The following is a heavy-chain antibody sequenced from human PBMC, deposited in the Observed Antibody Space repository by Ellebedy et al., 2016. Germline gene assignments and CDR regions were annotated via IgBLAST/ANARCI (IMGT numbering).Heavy chain of an antibody. V-gene: IGHV1-18*01. CDR1: GYTFTSYG. Sequence: ASVKVSCXASGYTFTSYGINWVRQAPGQGLEWMGRVNPYNGHTKYIEKFQDRVTMTTDTSTSTSYLELRGLSSDDTATYFCARDPAFDYWGQGTLVTASS. J-gene: IGHJ4*02. CDR2: VNPYNGHT. CDR3: ARDPAFDY.